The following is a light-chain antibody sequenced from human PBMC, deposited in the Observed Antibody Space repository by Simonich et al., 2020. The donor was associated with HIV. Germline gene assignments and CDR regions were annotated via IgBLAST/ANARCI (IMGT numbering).Light chain of an antibody. CDR3: QQYYSTPT. J-gene: IGKJ2*01. CDR2: WAS. Sequence: DIVMTQSPDSLAVSLGERATINCKSSQSVLYSSNNKNYLAWYQQKPGQPPKLLIYWASTRDSGVPARFSGSGSGTDFNLTISSLQAEDVAVYYCQQYYSTPTFGQGTKLEIK. V-gene: IGKV4-1*01. CDR1: QSVLYSSNNKNY.